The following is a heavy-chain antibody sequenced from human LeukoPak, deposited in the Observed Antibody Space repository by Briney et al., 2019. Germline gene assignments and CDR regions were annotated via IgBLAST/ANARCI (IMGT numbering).Heavy chain of an antibody. V-gene: IGHV3-23*01. CDR2: ISSSGGST. Sequence: GGSLRLSCAASGFPFSNYAMSWVRQAPGKGLEWVLTISSSGGSTFYADSVKGRFTISRDNSKNTLYLQMNSLRAEDTAVYYCAKDWRFDPWGQGTLVTVSS. D-gene: IGHD3-3*01. J-gene: IGHJ5*02. CDR3: AKDWRFDP. CDR1: GFPFSNYA.